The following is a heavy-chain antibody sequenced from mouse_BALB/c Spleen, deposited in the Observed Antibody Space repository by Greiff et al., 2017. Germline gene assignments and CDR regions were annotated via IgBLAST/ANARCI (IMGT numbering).Heavy chain of an antibody. CDR3: ARSSYDGYPWFAY. CDR1: GYTFTSYW. V-gene: IGHV1S81*02. J-gene: IGHJ3*01. CDR2: INPSNGRT. Sequence: QVQLQQPGAELVKPGASVKLSCKASGYTFTSYWMHWVKQRPGQGLEWIGEINPSNGRTNYNEKFKSKATLTVDKSSSTAYMQLSSLTSEDSAVYYCARSSYDGYPWFAYWGQGTLVTVSA. D-gene: IGHD2-3*01.